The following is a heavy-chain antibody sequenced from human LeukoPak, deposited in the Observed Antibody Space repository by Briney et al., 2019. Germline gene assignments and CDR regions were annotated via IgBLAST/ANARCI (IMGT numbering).Heavy chain of an antibody. CDR1: GYSISRGSY. J-gene: IGHJ3*02. CDR2: VYHSGSA. CDR3: AVGLHSGQFAFDI. V-gene: IGHV4-38-2*01. Sequence: SETLSLTCAVSGYSISRGSYWGWIRQPPGKGLEWIGGVYHSGSAYYNPSLKSRVTISVDTSKNQFSLKLTSVTAADTAVYYCAVGLHSGQFAFDIWGQGTMVTVSS. D-gene: IGHD5-24*01.